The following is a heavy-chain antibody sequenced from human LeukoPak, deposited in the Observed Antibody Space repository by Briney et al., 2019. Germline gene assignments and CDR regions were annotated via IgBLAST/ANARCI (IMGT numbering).Heavy chain of an antibody. D-gene: IGHD3-9*01. CDR2: ISAYNGNT. V-gene: IGHV1-18*01. CDR3: ARADYYDILTGYTNPSDY. J-gene: IGHJ4*02. CDR1: GYTFTSYG. Sequence: ASVKVPCKASGYTFTSYGISWVRQAPGQGLEWMGWISAYNGNTNYAQKLQGRVTMTTDTSTSTAYMELRSLRSDDTAVYYCARADYYDILTGYTNPSDYWGQGTLVTVSS.